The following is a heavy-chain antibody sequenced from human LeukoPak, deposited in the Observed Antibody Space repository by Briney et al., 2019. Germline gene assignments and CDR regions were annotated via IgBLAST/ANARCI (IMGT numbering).Heavy chain of an antibody. D-gene: IGHD3-10*01. CDR2: ISSSSSYI. J-gene: IGHJ4*02. CDR3: ARDHYPGGRITMVRGVIIYYFDY. Sequence: GGSLRLSCAASGFTFSSYAMSWVRQAPGKGLEWVSSISSSSSYIYYADSVKGRFTISRDNAKNSLYLQMNSLRAEDTAVYYCARDHYPGGRITMVRGVIIYYFDYWGQGTLVTVSS. V-gene: IGHV3-21*01. CDR1: GFTFSSYA.